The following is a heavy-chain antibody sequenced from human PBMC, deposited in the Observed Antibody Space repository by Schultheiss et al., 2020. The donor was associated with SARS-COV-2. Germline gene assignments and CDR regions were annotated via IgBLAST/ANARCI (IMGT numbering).Heavy chain of an antibody. V-gene: IGHV3-23*01. J-gene: IGHJ3*02. Sequence: GGSLRLSCAASVFTFSSYAMHWVRQAPGKGLEWVSIISDSGGATYYADSVKGRFTISRDNSKNTLYLQMNSLRAEDTAVYYCTSPDRSYDAFDIWGQGTMVTVSS. CDR1: VFTFSSYA. CDR3: TSPDRSYDAFDI. CDR2: ISDSGGAT. D-gene: IGHD3-22*01.